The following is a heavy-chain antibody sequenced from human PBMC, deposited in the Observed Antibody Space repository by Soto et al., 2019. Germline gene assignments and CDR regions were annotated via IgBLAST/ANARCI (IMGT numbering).Heavy chain of an antibody. Sequence: EVQLVESGGAVVQPGGSLRLSCAASGFTFDDYPMHWVRQAPGKGLEWVSLISWDGDSTSLADSVKGRFTVSRDNNKNSLYLQMNSLRTEDTALYFCAKDNRAELLDVWGESFDVWGQGTMVTVSS. CDR1: GFTFDDYP. J-gene: IGHJ3*01. D-gene: IGHD3-16*01. CDR2: ISWDGDST. CDR3: AKDNRAELLDVWGESFDV. V-gene: IGHV3-43*01.